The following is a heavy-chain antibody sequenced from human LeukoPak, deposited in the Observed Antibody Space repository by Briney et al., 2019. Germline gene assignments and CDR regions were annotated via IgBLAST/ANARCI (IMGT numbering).Heavy chain of an antibody. CDR3: ARSGVWPLPRYNWFDP. Sequence: SETLSLTCTVSGGSISSSSYYWGWIRQPPAKGLEWFGSIYYSGITYYNPSRKIRVTISVDTSKNQFSLKLSSVTAADTAVYYCARSGVWPLPRYNWFDPWGQGTLVTVSS. CDR1: GGSISSSSYY. CDR2: IYYSGIT. J-gene: IGHJ5*02. V-gene: IGHV4-39*01. D-gene: IGHD3-16*01.